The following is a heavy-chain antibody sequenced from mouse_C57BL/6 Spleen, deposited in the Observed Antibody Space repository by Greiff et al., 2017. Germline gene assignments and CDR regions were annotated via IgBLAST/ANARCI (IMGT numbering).Heavy chain of an antibody. CDR1: GFTFSDYG. Sequence: EVHLVESGGGLVKPGGSLKLSCAASGFTFSDYGMHWVRQAPEKGLEWVAYISSGSSTIYYADTVKGRFTISRDNAKNTLFLQMTSLRSEDTAMYYCARKEDDYDGYFDVWGTGTTVTVSS. V-gene: IGHV5-17*01. J-gene: IGHJ1*03. D-gene: IGHD2-4*01. CDR3: ARKEDDYDGYFDV. CDR2: ISSGSSTI.